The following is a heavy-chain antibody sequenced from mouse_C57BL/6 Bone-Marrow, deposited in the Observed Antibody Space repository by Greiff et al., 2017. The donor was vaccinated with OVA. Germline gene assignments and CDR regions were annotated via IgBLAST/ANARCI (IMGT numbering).Heavy chain of an antibody. CDR2: IDPANGNT. D-gene: IGHD1-1*01. Sequence: VQLQQSVAELVRPGASVKLSCTASGFNIKNTYMHWVKQRPEQGLEWIGRIDPANGNTKYAPKFQGKATITAATSSNTAYLQLSSLTSEDTAIYYCAFYYYGSSYYFDYWGQGTTLTVSS. CDR1: GFNIKNTY. J-gene: IGHJ2*01. V-gene: IGHV14-3*01. CDR3: AFYYYGSSYYFDY.